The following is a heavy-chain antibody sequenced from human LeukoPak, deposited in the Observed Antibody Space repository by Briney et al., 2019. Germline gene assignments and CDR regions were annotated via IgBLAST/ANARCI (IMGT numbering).Heavy chain of an antibody. CDR3: ASEVAAAGTLIFAY. CDR2: IVPIFGTA. V-gene: IGHV1-69*05. CDR1: GGTFSSYA. Sequence: ASVKVSCKASGGTFSSYAISWVRQAPGQGLEWMGGIVPIFGTASYAQKFQGRVTITTDESTSTAYMELSRLRSEDTDVYYCASEVAAAGTLIFAYWGQGILVTASS. J-gene: IGHJ4*02. D-gene: IGHD6-13*01.